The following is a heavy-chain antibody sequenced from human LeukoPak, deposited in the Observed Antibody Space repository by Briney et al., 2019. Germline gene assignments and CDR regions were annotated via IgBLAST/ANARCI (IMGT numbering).Heavy chain of an antibody. V-gene: IGHV3-53*01. CDR3: AGRYWRCRWIEY. J-gene: IGHJ4*02. CDR2: IYSGGST. CDR1: GFTVSSNY. Sequence: GGSLRLSCAASGFTVSSNYMNWVRQAPGKGLEWVSVIYSGGSTYYADSVKGRFTISRDNSKNTLYLQMNTLRAEDTAVYYCAGRYWRCRWIEYWGQGTLVTVSS. D-gene: IGHD3-10*01.